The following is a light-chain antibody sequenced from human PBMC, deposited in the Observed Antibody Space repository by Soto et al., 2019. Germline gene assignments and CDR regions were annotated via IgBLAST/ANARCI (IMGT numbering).Light chain of an antibody. Sequence: EIVLTQSRGTLSLSPGERATLSWRASQSVSSSYLAWYQQKPGQAPRLLIYGASSRATGIPDRFSGSGSGTEFTLTISSLQSEDFALYYCQQYNKWPLITFGQGTRLEIK. V-gene: IGKV3D-15*01. CDR2: GAS. CDR3: QQYNKWPLIT. J-gene: IGKJ5*01. CDR1: QSVSSSY.